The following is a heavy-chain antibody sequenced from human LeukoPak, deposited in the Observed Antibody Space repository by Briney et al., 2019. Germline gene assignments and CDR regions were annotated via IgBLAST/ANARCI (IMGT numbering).Heavy chain of an antibody. CDR3: ARGRVGYCSSTSCYRTYYYYYGMDV. CDR1: GGSISSGGYY. Sequence: SETLSLTCTVSGGSISSGGYYWSWIRQHPGKGLEWIGYIYYSGSTYYNPSLKSRVTISVDTSKNQFSLKLSSVTAADTAVYYCARGRVGYCSSTSCYRTYYYYYGMDVWGQGTTVTVSS. CDR2: IYYSGST. J-gene: IGHJ6*02. V-gene: IGHV4-31*03. D-gene: IGHD2-2*02.